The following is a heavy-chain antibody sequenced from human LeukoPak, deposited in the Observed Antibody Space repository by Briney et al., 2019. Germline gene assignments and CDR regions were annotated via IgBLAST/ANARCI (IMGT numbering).Heavy chain of an antibody. CDR1: GGSISTYY. Sequence: SETLSLTCTVSGGSISTYYWSWIRRPPGKGLEWIGYIYYSGSTNYNPSPKSRVTISVDTSKNQFSLKLSSVTAADTAVYYCARDTLNYYYYYGMDVWGQGTTVTVSS. J-gene: IGHJ6*02. CDR2: IYYSGST. CDR3: ARDTLNYYYYYGMDV. V-gene: IGHV4-59*01.